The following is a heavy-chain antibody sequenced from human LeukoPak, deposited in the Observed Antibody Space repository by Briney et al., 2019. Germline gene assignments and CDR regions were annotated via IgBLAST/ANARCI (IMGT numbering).Heavy chain of an antibody. D-gene: IGHD3-10*01. J-gene: IGHJ4*02. CDR3: ARDWLDTMVRGVMQY. CDR2: ISGNDGST. V-gene: IGHV3-23*01. Sequence: GGSLRLSCAASGSAFSSYAMIWVRQAPGKGLEWVSGISGNDGSTYYADSVKGRFTISRDDSKNTLYLQMNSLRAEDTAVYYCARDWLDTMVRGVMQYWGQGTLVTVSS. CDR1: GSAFSSYA.